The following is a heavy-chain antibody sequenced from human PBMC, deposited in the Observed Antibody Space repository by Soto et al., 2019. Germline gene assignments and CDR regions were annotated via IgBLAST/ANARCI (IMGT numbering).Heavy chain of an antibody. CDR3: ARHAPYGDIPVNL. CDR1: GGSISGSISY. D-gene: IGHD4-17*01. V-gene: IGHV4-39*01. J-gene: IGHJ4*02. CDR2: IYSGGAT. Sequence: QLQLQESGPRLVKPSETLSLTCTVSGGSISGSISYWGWIRQPPEKGLEWIGRIYSGGATSYSPSLQTRLNLSVDTSENQFSLSLKSATAADTRVYFCARHAPYGDIPVNLGGQGAPVTVTS.